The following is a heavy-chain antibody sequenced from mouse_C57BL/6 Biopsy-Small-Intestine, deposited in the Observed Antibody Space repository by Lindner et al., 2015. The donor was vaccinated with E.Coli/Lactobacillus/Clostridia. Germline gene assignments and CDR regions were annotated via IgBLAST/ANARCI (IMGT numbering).Heavy chain of an antibody. J-gene: IGHJ3*01. Sequence: SVKVSCKASGYTFTIYYIHWVRQAPGQGLEWMGWINPNNGGTDYPQKFQGRLTMTRDTSISTAYLELSGLRSDDTAVYYCVTEGYWGQGTLVTVS. CDR1: GYTFTIYY. CDR3: VTEGY. V-gene: IGHV1S55*01. CDR2: INPNNGGT.